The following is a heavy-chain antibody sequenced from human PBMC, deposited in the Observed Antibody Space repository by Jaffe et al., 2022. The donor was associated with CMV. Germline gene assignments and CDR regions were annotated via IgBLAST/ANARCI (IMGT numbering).Heavy chain of an antibody. V-gene: IGHV3-64*01. Sequence: EVQLVESGGGLVQPGGSLRLSCAASGFTFSSYAMHWVRQAPGKGLEYVSAISSNGGSTYYANSVKGRFTISRDNSKNTLYLQMGSLRAEDMAVYYCARVPIGYYYMDVWGKGTTVTVSS. CDR3: ARVPIGYYYMDV. CDR1: GFTFSSYA. CDR2: ISSNGGST. J-gene: IGHJ6*03.